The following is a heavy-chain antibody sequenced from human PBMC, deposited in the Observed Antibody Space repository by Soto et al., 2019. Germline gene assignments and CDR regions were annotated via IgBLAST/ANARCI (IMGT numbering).Heavy chain of an antibody. CDR2: IHGGGGAT. V-gene: IGHV3-23*01. CDR1: GFTFSAYA. CDR3: AKFEGHPREYWYLDF. J-gene: IGHJ2*01. Sequence: EVQLLESGGGLVQPGGSLRLSCAASGFTFSAYAMGWVRQAPGKGLEWVSTIHGGGGATHYAYSVKGRFTISRDESKNTVYAHMNSLRAEDTAVSSCAKFEGHPREYWYLDFWGRDTLVTVSS. D-gene: IGHD3-9*01.